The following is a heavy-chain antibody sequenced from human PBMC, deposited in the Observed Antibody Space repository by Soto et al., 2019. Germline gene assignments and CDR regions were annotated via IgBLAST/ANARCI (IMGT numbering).Heavy chain of an antibody. CDR2: ISAYNGNT. J-gene: IGHJ4*02. D-gene: IGHD6-19*01. CDR1: GYTFTSYG. Sequence: QVQLVQSGAEVKKPGASVKVSCKASGYTFTSYGISWVRQAPGQGLEWMGWISAYNGNTNYAQKLQGRVTMTTDTSNSPAHMEPRNLRSDDTAVYYCSRATPWVVPGDYWGQGTLVTVSS. CDR3: SRATPWVVPGDY. V-gene: IGHV1-18*01.